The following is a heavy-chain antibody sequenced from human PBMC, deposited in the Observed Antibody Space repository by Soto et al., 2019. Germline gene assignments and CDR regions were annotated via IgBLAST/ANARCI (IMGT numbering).Heavy chain of an antibody. CDR1: GFTFSRYD. Sequence: EVQVVGSGGGLVQPGGSLRLSCAASGFTFSRYDMHWVRQATGRGLEWVSGIGTSGDTYYAGSVKGRFTISRENAKNSVYLQMNSLRAGDTAVYYCARGALGFDPWGQGTLVAVSS. CDR2: IGTSGDT. V-gene: IGHV3-13*04. CDR3: ARGALGFDP. D-gene: IGHD6-6*01. J-gene: IGHJ5*02.